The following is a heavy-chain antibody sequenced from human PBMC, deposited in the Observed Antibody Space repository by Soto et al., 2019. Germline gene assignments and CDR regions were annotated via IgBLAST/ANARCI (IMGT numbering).Heavy chain of an antibody. CDR3: ARVKEGDSTFNLIQLWTERYYFDY. Sequence: HPGGSLRLSCAASGFTFSSYGMHWVRQAPGKGLEWVAVIWYDGSNKYYADSVKGRFTISRDNSKNTLYLQMNSLRAEDTAVYYCARVKEGDSTFNLIQLWTERYYFDYWGQGTLVTVSS. D-gene: IGHD5-18*01. CDR1: GFTFSSYG. V-gene: IGHV3-33*01. J-gene: IGHJ4*02. CDR2: IWYDGSNK.